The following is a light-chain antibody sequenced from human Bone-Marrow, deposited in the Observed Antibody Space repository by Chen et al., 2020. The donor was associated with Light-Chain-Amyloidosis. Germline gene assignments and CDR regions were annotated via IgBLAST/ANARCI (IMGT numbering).Light chain of an antibody. J-gene: IGLJ3*02. CDR3: SSYTSSDTLV. Sequence: QSALTQPASVSGSPGKSITIPCNGTSNDVGGYNYVSWYQQHPGKAPKLMIYDVSNVPSGVSNRFSGSKSGNTASLTISGLQAEDEADYYCSSYTSSDTLVFGGGTKVTVL. CDR2: DVS. V-gene: IGLV2-14*03. CDR1: SNDVGGYNY.